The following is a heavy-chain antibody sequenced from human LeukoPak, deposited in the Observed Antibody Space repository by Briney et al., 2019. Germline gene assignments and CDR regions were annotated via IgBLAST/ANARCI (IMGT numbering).Heavy chain of an antibody. J-gene: IGHJ4*02. CDR2: TYYRSKWYN. Sequence: SQTLSLTCAISGDSVSSNSVAWNWIRQSPSRGLEWLGRTYYRSKWYNDYAESVKSRISITPDTAKNQLSLQLNSVTPEDTAVYYCAREGPGYDYWGQGTLVTVSP. CDR1: GDSVSSNSVA. V-gene: IGHV6-1*01. D-gene: IGHD6-13*01. CDR3: AREGPGYDY.